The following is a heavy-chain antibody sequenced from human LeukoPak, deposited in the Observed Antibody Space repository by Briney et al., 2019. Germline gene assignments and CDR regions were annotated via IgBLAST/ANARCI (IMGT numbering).Heavy chain of an antibody. CDR3: ARYYYDSRGYYYYYFDY. D-gene: IGHD3-22*01. Sequence: SQTLSLTCAISGDSVSSNSAAWNWIRQSPSRGLEWLGRTYYRSKWSNDYAVSVKSRITINPDTSRNQFSPQLNSVTPEDTAAYYCARYYYDSRGYYYYYFDYWGQGTLVTVSS. CDR2: TYYRSKWSN. CDR1: GDSVSSNSAA. V-gene: IGHV6-1*01. J-gene: IGHJ4*02.